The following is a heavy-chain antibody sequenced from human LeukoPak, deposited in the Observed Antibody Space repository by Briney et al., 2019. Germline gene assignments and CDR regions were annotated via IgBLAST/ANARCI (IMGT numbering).Heavy chain of an antibody. CDR1: GFTFSSYN. Sequence: KTGGSLRLSCEASGFTFSSYNMNWVRQAPGKGLEWVSSISSRSTYIKYADSLKGRFTISRDNAKNSPYLQMNSLRAEDTAVYYCASAGTFDIWGQGTMVTVSS. CDR3: ASAGTFDI. V-gene: IGHV3-21*01. CDR2: ISSRSTYI. J-gene: IGHJ3*02.